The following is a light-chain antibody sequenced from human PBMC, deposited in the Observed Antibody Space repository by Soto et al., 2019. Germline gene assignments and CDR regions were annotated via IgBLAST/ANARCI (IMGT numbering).Light chain of an antibody. CDR2: AAS. CDR1: QTIITY. CDR3: QQSYSIPAT. J-gene: IGKJ1*01. V-gene: IGKV1-39*01. Sequence: DIQLTQSPSSLSASVGDRVTITCRASQTIITYLNWYQQRPGKAPQLLIYAASTLQSGVPSRFSGSGSGTDFTLTISSLQPEDFATYYCQQSYSIPATFGQGTKVEIK.